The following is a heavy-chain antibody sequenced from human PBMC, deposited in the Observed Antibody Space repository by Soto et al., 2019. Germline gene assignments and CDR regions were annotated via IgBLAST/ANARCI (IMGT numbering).Heavy chain of an antibody. Sequence: ASVKVSCKASGYTFTSYYMHWVRQAPGQGLEWMGIINPSGGSTSYAQKNQGRVTMTRDTSTSTVYIELSSLRSEDTAVYYCARDRDCSGGSCLHAFDIWGQGTMVTVSS. CDR3: ARDRDCSGGSCLHAFDI. V-gene: IGHV1-46*03. CDR1: GYTFTSYY. CDR2: INPSGGST. D-gene: IGHD2-15*01. J-gene: IGHJ3*02.